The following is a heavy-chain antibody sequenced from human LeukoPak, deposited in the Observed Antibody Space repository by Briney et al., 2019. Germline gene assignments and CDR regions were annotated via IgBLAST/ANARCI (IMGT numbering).Heavy chain of an antibody. CDR2: IIPIFGTA. V-gene: IGHV1-69*05. D-gene: IGHD5-18*01. CDR3: ARRGGGGYNYGYDAFDI. Sequence: SVKVSCKASGGTFSSYAISWVRQAPGQGLEWMGRIIPIFGTANYAQKFQGRVTITTDESTSTAYMELSSLRSEDTAVYYCARRGGGGYNYGYDAFDIWGQGTMVTVSS. J-gene: IGHJ3*02. CDR1: GGTFSSYA.